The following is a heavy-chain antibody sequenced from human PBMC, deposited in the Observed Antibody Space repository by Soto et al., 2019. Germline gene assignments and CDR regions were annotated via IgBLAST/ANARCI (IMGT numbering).Heavy chain of an antibody. J-gene: IGHJ4*02. D-gene: IGHD5-18*01. Sequence: ASVKVSCKSSGYTFICYYIHCERQAPGQGLEWMGWINPKSGGTHYAQTFQGRVAMTGDTSINTAYMELSWLTSDDTAVYYCARVVETAMVPLDYWGQGTLVTVSS. CDR2: INPKSGGT. CDR3: ARVVETAMVPLDY. V-gene: IGHV1-2*02. CDR1: GYTFICYY.